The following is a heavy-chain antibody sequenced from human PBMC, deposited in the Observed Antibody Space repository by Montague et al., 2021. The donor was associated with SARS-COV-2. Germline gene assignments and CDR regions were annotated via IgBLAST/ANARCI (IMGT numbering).Heavy chain of an antibody. D-gene: IGHD1-26*01. J-gene: IGHJ1*01. Sequence: SLRLSCAASGFTFEHYAMQWVRQAPGKGLEWISLVTGNGYDTYYGESVKGRFTISRDNSKNSLYLQMNSLRTEDTALYYCVNSGNYYGVEYFQNWGQGTLVTVSS. CDR1: GFTFEHYA. CDR3: VNSGNYYGVEYFQN. V-gene: IGHV3-43*02. CDR2: VTGNGYDT.